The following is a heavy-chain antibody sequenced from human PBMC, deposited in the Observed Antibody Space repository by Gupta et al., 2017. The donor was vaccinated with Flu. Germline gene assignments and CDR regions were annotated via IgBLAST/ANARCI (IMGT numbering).Heavy chain of an antibody. D-gene: IGHD3-22*01. CDR3: ARDFRFYNSSAYTSFYYNYMDV. CDR1: GGSMSPYF. CDR2: IYYSGSA. Sequence: QVQLQESGPVLVKPSETLSLTCTVSGGSMSPYFWSWIRQPPGKRLEWIGYIYYSGSADYNPPLRSRVTMSVDTSKNQLSLKLNSVTAADTAVYFCARDFRFYNSSAYTSFYYNYMDVWGKGTTVTVSS. J-gene: IGHJ6*03. V-gene: IGHV4-59*01.